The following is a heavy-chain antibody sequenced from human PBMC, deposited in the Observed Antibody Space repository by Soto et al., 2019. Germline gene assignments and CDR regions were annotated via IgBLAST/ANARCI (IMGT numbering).Heavy chain of an antibody. CDR3: ARDEIGDCRSTSCYEAYYFDY. CDR1: GGTFSSYT. CDR2: IIPILGIA. Sequence: QVQLVHSGAEVKKPGSSVKVSCKASGGTFSSYTLSWVRQAPGQGLEWMGRIIPILGIANSAQKFLGRVTITAEQATSTAYLELSSLRSEDTAVYYWARDEIGDCRSTSCYEAYYFDYWGQGTLVTVSS. V-gene: IGHV1-69*02. J-gene: IGHJ4*02. D-gene: IGHD2-2*01.